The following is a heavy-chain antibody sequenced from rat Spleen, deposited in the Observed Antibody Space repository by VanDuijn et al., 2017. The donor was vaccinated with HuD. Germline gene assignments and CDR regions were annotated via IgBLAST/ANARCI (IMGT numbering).Heavy chain of an antibody. CDR1: GFTFSDYN. CDR2: ITHIGGST. V-gene: IGHV5-7*01. Sequence: EVQLVESDGGLVQPGRSLKLSCAASGFTFSDYNMAWVRQAPGKGREWIATITHIGGSTFYPDSVRGRFTISRDNAKTTQYLQMDSLRSEYTATYYCARHARYTTKYYSWFPYWGQGTLVTVSS. J-gene: IGHJ3*01. CDR3: ARHARYTTKYYSWFPY. D-gene: IGHD1-6*01.